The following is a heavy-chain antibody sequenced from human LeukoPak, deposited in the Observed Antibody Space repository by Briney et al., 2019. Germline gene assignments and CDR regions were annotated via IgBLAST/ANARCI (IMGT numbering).Heavy chain of an antibody. J-gene: IGHJ4*02. V-gene: IGHV1-2*02. CDR3: STYRWQYDSSGYDY. CDR1: GYTFTGYY. Sequence: VASVKVSCKASGYTFTGYYMHWVRQAPGQGLEWMGWINPNSGGTNYAQKFQGRVTMTRDTSISTAYMELSRLRSDDTAVYYCSTYRWQYDSSGYDYWGQGTLVAVSS. D-gene: IGHD3-22*01. CDR2: INPNSGGT.